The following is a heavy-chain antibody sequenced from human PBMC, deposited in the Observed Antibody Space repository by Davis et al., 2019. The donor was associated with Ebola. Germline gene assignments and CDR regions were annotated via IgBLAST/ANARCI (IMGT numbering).Heavy chain of an antibody. J-gene: IGHJ4*02. V-gene: IGHV1-3*01. CDR3: ARADYFDD. CDR2: INAGNGNT. CDR1: GYTFTNYA. Sequence: AASVKVSCKASGYTFTNYAMHWVRQAPGQRLEWMGWINAGNGNTKYSQKLQGRVTMTTDTSTSTAYMELGSLRSDDTAVYYCARADYFDDWGQGTLVTVSS. D-gene: IGHD5-12*01.